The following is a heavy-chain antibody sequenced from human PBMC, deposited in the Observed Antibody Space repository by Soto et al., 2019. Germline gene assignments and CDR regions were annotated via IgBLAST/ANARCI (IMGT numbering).Heavy chain of an antibody. Sequence: QVQLQQWGAGLLKPSETLSLTCAVYGGSFSGYYWSWIRQPPGKGLEWIGEINHSGSTNYNPSLKSRVTISVGTSKNQFSQELSSVNGADTAVYYCARIGHCSSSSRYADDYWGQGTLVTVS. J-gene: IGHJ4*02. CDR1: GGSFSGYY. D-gene: IGHD2-2*01. V-gene: IGHV4-34*01. CDR2: INHSGST. CDR3: ARIGHCSSSSRYADDY.